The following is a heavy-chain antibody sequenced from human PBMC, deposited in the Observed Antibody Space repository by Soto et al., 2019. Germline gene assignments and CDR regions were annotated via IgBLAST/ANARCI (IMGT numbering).Heavy chain of an antibody. CDR2: IWYDGSNK. V-gene: IGHV3-33*01. Sequence: LRLSCAASGFTFSSYGMHWVRQAPGKGLEWVAVIWYDGSNKYYADSVKGRFTISRDNSKNTLYLQMNSLRAEDTAVYYCARAPYYYDSSGYYPSQFDYWGQGTLVTVSS. J-gene: IGHJ4*02. D-gene: IGHD3-22*01. CDR3: ARAPYYYDSSGYYPSQFDY. CDR1: GFTFSSYG.